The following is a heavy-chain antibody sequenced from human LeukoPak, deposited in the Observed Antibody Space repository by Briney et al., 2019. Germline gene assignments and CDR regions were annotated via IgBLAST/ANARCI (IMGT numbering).Heavy chain of an antibody. Sequence: SETLSLTCSVSGDSISSYYWSWIRQPPGKGLEWIGSIYYSGSTYYNPSLKSRVTISVDTSKNQFSLKLSSVTAADTAVYYCASRYYGSGSYLPTDYWGQGTLVTVSS. CDR1: GDSISSYY. J-gene: IGHJ4*02. D-gene: IGHD3-10*01. CDR2: IYYSGST. CDR3: ASRYYGSGSYLPTDY. V-gene: IGHV4-59*05.